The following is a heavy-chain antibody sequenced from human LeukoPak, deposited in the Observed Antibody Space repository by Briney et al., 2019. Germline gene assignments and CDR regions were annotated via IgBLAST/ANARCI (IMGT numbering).Heavy chain of an antibody. J-gene: IGHJ5*02. D-gene: IGHD3-10*01. Sequence: SETLSLPCTVSGGSISSSSYYWAWIRQPPGKGLEWIGSSYYNGSTYYNPSLKSRVTISVDTSKNQFSLKLGSVTAADTAVYYCARQITMVRGVTATDWFDPWGQGTLVTVSS. CDR3: ARQITMVRGVTATDWFDP. CDR1: GGSISSSSYY. V-gene: IGHV4-39*01. CDR2: SYYNGST.